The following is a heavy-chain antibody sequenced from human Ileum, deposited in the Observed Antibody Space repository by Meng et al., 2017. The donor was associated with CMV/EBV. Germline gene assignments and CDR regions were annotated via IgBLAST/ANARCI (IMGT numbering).Heavy chain of an antibody. Sequence: GGSLRLSCAASGFTLSDHDMDGVRQAPGKGLEWVGRSRRKVNKYTTHYGASVEGRFTISREESENTLYLQMSSLNTEDKAMYYCDVFVSGLPVWGRGTTVTVSS. D-gene: IGHD3/OR15-3a*01. CDR3: DVFVSGLPV. V-gene: IGHV3-72*01. CDR2: SRRKVNKYTT. CDR1: GFTLSDHD. J-gene: IGHJ6*02.